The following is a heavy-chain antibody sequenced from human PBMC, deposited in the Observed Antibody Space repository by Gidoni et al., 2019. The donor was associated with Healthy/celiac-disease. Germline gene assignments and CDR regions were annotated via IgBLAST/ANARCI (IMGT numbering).Heavy chain of an antibody. V-gene: IGHV3-15*01. CDR1: GFTFSNAW. D-gene: IGHD3-3*01. J-gene: IGHJ4*02. CDR3: TTEAIFGMGYFDY. CDR2: IKSKTDGGTT. Sequence: EVQLVESGGGLVKPGGSLRLSCAASGFTFSNAWMSWVRQAAGKGLEWVGRIKSKTDGGTTDYAAPVKGRFTISRDDSKNTLYLQMNSLKTEDTAVYYCTTEAIFGMGYFDYWGQGTLVTVSS.